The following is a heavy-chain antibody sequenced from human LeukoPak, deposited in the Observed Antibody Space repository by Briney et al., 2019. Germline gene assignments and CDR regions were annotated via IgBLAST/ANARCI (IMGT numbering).Heavy chain of an antibody. J-gene: IGHJ5*02. D-gene: IGHD6-6*01. Sequence: GGSLRLSCAASGFTFDDYGMSWVRQAPGKGLEWVSGINWNCGSTGYADSVEGRFTISRDNAKNSLYLQMNSLRAEDTAVYYCAILGIIAARPESGNWFDPWGQGTLVTVSS. CDR2: INWNCGST. CDR1: GFTFDDYG. CDR3: AILGIIAARPESGNWFDP. V-gene: IGHV3-20*04.